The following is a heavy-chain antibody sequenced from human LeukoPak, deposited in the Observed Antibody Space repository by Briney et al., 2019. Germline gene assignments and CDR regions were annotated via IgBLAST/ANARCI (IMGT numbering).Heavy chain of an antibody. CDR3: ARYVRGLMPTYFDY. CDR1: GGSISNYY. D-gene: IGHD3-16*01. Sequence: PSETLSLTCTVSGGSISNYYWTWIRQPPGKQLEWIGYLFYNGNTNYNPSLKSRATISVDTSKNQFSLKLNSVTAADTAVYYCARYVRGLMPTYFDYWGQGTLVTVSS. CDR2: LFYNGNT. J-gene: IGHJ4*02. V-gene: IGHV4-59*01.